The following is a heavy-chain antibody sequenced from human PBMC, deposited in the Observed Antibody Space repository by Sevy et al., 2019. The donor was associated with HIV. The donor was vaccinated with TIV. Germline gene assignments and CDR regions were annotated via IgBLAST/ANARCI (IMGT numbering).Heavy chain of an antibody. Sequence: GGSLRLSCTASGFTLSDYYMSWIRQAPGKGLQWISYISGSDDSGGDDTIYYADSVKGEFTISREHAKKSLYLQMRSLKADDTAVYYCARDHVKEGKGGDYYYHAMDVWGRGTTVTVSS. V-gene: IGHV3-11*01. D-gene: IGHD3-16*01. J-gene: IGHJ6*02. CDR3: ARDHVKEGKGGDYYYHAMDV. CDR1: GFTLSDYY. CDR2: ISGSDDSGGDDTI.